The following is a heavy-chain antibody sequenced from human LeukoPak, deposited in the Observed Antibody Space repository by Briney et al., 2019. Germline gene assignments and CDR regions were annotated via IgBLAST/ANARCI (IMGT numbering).Heavy chain of an antibody. V-gene: IGHV4-39*01. J-gene: IGHJ6*03. CDR3: ARQMPFYDYWSGQPRAYYYMDV. CDR2: INYSGNT. D-gene: IGHD3-3*01. Sequence: SETLSLTCTVSGGSIDGYYWAWIRQPPGKGLEWIGSINYSGNTYYTPSLKSRVTISVDTSRNQFSLKVNSVTAADTAVFYCARQMPFYDYWSGQPRAYYYMDVWGKGTTVTVSS. CDR1: GGSIDGYY.